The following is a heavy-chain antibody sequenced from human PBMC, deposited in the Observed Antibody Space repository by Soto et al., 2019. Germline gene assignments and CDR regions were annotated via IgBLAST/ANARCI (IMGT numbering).Heavy chain of an antibody. D-gene: IGHD3-3*01. CDR2: ISYDGSNK. V-gene: IGHV3-30-3*01. CDR1: GFTFSSYA. Sequence: PGGSLRLSCAASGFTFSSYAMHWVRQAPGKGLEWVAVISYDGSNKYYADSVKGRFTISRDNSKNTLYLQMNSLRAEDTAVYYCARSTYYDFWSGYYPYYFDYWGQGTLVTVSS. CDR3: ARSTYYDFWSGYYPYYFDY. J-gene: IGHJ4*02.